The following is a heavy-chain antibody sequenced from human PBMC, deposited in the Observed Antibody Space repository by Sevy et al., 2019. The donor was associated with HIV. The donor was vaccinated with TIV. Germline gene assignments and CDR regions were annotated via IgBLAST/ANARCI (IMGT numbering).Heavy chain of an antibody. CDR3: AKDSYYSYYYGMDV. J-gene: IGHJ6*02. CDR2: ISWNSGSI. Sequence: SLKISCSASGFTFDDYAMHWVRQAPGKGLEWVSGISWNSGSIGYADSVKGRFTISRDNAKNSLYLQMNSLRAEDTALYYCAKDSYYSYYYGMDVWGQGTTVTVSS. CDR1: GFTFDDYA. V-gene: IGHV3-9*01.